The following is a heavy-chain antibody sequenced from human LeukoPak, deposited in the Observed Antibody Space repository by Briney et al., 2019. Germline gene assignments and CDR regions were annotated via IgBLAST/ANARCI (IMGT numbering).Heavy chain of an antibody. CDR3: ARDSPGEPFGY. V-gene: IGHV4-34*01. D-gene: IGHD1-14*01. J-gene: IGHJ4*02. CDR2: INVGGGT. CDR1: GGSSSGFY. Sequence: SETLSLTCVVYGGSSSGFYRTWIRQTPGKGLEWIGKINVGGGTNYNPSLKSRVTMSLDTSKNQFSLKLSSVTAADTAVYYCARDSPGEPFGYWGQGTLVTVSS.